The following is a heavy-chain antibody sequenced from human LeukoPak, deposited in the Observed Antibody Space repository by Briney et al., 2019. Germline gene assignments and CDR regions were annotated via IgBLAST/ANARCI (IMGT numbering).Heavy chain of an antibody. J-gene: IGHJ6*03. V-gene: IGHV3-21*01. Sequence: PGGSLGLSCAASGFTFSSYTMNWVRQAPGKGLEWVASISSTTNYIYYADSVKGRFTISRDNAENSLYLQMHSLRVEDTAVYYCARDGGGDWYYYYYIDLWGKGTAVTVSS. CDR1: GFTFSSYT. CDR2: ISSTTNYI. CDR3: ARDGGGDWYYYYYIDL. D-gene: IGHD3-16*01.